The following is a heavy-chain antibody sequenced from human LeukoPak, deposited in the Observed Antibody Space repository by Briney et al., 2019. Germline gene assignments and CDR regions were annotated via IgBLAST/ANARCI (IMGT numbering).Heavy chain of an antibody. V-gene: IGHV3-23*01. CDR1: GFTFGSYA. CDR3: AKAPPLMYYYGSGSLSSFDY. CDR2: ISGSGGST. D-gene: IGHD3-10*01. J-gene: IGHJ4*02. Sequence: GGSLRLSCAASGFTFGSYAMSWVRQAPGKGLEWVSAISGSGGSTYYADSVKGRFTISRDNSKNTLYLQMNSLRAEDTAVYYCAKAPPLMYYYGSGSLSSFDYWGQGTLVTVSS.